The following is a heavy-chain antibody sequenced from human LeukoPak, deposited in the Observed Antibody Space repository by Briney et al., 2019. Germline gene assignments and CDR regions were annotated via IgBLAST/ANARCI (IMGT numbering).Heavy chain of an antibody. CDR2: SYYSGST. Sequence: PSETLSLTCTVSGGSISNYYWSWIRQPPGKGLEWIGYSYYSGSTNYNPSLKSRVTISVDTSKNQFSLKLTSVTAADTAVYYCAGHIVATNDAFDIWGQGTMVTAS. V-gene: IGHV4-59*01. D-gene: IGHD5-12*01. CDR3: AGHIVATNDAFDI. CDR1: GGSISNYY. J-gene: IGHJ3*02.